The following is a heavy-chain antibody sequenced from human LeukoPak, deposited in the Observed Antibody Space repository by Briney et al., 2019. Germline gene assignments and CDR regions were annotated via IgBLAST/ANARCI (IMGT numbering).Heavy chain of an antibody. V-gene: IGHV4-59*08. D-gene: IGHD4/OR15-4a*01. CDR2: IYYSGST. CDR1: GGPISSYY. CDR3: ARGAGWFDP. Sequence: QPSETLSLTCTVSGGPISSYYWSWIRQPPGKGLEWIGYIYYSGSTNYNPSLKSRVTISVDTSKNQFSLKLSSVTAADTAVYYCARGAGWFDPWGQGTLVTVSS. J-gene: IGHJ5*02.